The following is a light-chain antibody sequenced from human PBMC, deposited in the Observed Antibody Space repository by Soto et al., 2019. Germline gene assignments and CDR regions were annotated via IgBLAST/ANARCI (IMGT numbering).Light chain of an antibody. J-gene: IGLJ1*01. Sequence: QSALTQPASVSGSPGQSITISCTGTSSDVGGYDYVSWYQQHPGKAPKFMIYEVTNRSSGVSHRFSGSKSGNTASLTISGLQAEDEADYYCTSYTTGSTYVFGTGTKVTVL. CDR2: EVT. V-gene: IGLV2-14*01. CDR1: SSDVGGYDY. CDR3: TSYTTGSTYV.